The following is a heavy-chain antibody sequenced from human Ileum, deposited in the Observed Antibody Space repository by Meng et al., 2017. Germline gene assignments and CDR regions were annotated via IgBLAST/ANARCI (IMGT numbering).Heavy chain of an antibody. Sequence: VQLQESGPGLVKPSGTLSLTCAVSGGSISSGTWWSWGRQPPGKGLQWIGEFHPGSGATYNPSLKARVTISVDTSMQQFSLQLTSVTAADTAVYYCAKNGAYCLESWGQGTLVTVSS. CDR1: GGSISSGTW. D-gene: IGHD2-21*01. CDR3: AKNGAYCLES. V-gene: IGHV4-4*02. J-gene: IGHJ4*02. CDR2: FHPGSGA.